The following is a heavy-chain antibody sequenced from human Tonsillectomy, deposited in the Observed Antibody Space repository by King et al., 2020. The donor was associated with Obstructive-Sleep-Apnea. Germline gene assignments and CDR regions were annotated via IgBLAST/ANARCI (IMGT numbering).Heavy chain of an antibody. CDR3: ARTPQYYNILTGYYDN. CDR2: VWYDGGDK. CDR1: GFTFTDYG. J-gene: IGHJ4*02. D-gene: IGHD3-9*01. V-gene: IGHV3-33*01. Sequence: HVQLVESGGGVVQPGRSLRLSCAASGFTFTDYGMHWVRQAPGKGLEWVAVVWYDGGDKYYADSVRGRFAISRDNSKNMVYLHMNSLRAEDTAVYYCARTPQYYNILTGYYDNWGQGTLVTVSS.